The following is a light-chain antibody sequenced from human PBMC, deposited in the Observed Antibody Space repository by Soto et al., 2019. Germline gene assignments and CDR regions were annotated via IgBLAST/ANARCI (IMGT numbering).Light chain of an antibody. CDR1: QDITNY. V-gene: IGKV1-33*01. CDR2: DAS. CDR3: QQYDYLPLS. Sequence: DIQMTQSPSSLSASVGDRVTITCQASQDITNYLNWYQQKPGKVPQLLIYDASNLETVDPSRFSGSGSVTDFTFTISCRQPEDIVTYYCQQYDYLPLSFGGGTKVEIE. J-gene: IGKJ4*01.